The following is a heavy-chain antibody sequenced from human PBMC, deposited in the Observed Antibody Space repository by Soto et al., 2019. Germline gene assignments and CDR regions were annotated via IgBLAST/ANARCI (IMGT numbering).Heavy chain of an antibody. CDR1: GGTFSSYA. CDR3: ARDLQQLELPYTWFDP. D-gene: IGHD6-13*01. Sequence: SVKVSCKASGGTFSSYAISWVRQAPGQGLEWMGGIIPIFGTANYAQKFQGRVTITADESTSTAYMELRSLRSDDTAVYYCARDLQQLELPYTWFDPWGQGTLVTVSS. J-gene: IGHJ5*02. CDR2: IIPIFGTA. V-gene: IGHV1-69*13.